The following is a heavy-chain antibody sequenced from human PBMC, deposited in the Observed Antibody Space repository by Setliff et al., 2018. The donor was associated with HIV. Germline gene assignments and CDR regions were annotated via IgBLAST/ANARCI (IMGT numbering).Heavy chain of an antibody. V-gene: IGHV3-7*03. Sequence: GSLRLSCRASGFNFNTYWMSWVRQSPGKGLEFVANINRDGRETNHMDSVKGRFTISRDNAETSLYLQMNSLRVEDTAVYYCARDPGSSAFDMWGQGTMVTVSS. CDR1: GFNFNTYW. J-gene: IGHJ3*02. CDR3: ARDPGSSAFDM. CDR2: INRDGRET.